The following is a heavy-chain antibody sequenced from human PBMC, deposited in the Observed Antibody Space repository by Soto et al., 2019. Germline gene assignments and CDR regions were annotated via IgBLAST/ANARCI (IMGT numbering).Heavy chain of an antibody. CDR1: GGSFSGYS. V-gene: IGHV4-34*01. Sequence: TLSLTCAVYGGSFSGYSWSWIRQPPGKGLEWVGEIHPSGSTNYNPSLKSRVTISVDTSKSQFSLKLNSMTAADTAMYYCARGVLRRSSSWYGPWGQGTLVTVSS. J-gene: IGHJ5*02. CDR3: ARGVLRRSSSWYGP. CDR2: IHPSGST. D-gene: IGHD6-13*01.